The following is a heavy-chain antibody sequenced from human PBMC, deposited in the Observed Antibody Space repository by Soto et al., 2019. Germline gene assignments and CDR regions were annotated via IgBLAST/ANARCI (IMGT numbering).Heavy chain of an antibody. V-gene: IGHV3-23*01. CDR2: ISGSGGST. CDR3: AKLSAVRGVIIIPPDY. J-gene: IGHJ4*02. Sequence: LRLSCAASGFTFSSYAMSWVRQAPGKGLEWVSAISGSGGSTYYADSVKGRFTISRDNSKNTLYLQMNSLRAEDTAVYYCAKLSAVRGVIIIPPDYWGQGTLVTVSS. CDR1: GFTFSSYA. D-gene: IGHD3-10*01.